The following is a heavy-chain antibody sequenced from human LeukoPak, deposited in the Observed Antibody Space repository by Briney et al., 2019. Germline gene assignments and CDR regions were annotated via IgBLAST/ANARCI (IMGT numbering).Heavy chain of an antibody. D-gene: IGHD3-22*01. CDR1: GYSFTSYW. Sequence: GESLKISCKGSGYSFTSYWIGWVRQMPGKGLEWMGIIYPGGSDTRYSPSFQGQVTISADKSISTAYLQWSSLKASDTAMYYCARAPYYYDSSGSRYDYYGMDVWGQGTTVTVSS. V-gene: IGHV5-51*01. CDR3: ARAPYYYDSSGSRYDYYGMDV. J-gene: IGHJ6*02. CDR2: IYPGGSDT.